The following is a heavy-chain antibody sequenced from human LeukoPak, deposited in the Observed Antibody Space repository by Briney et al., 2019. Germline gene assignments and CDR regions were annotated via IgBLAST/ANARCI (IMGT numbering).Heavy chain of an antibody. J-gene: IGHJ4*02. CDR1: GFTFSSYS. Sequence: GGSLRLSCAASGFTFSSYSMNWVRQAPGKGLEWVSYISSSSSTRYYADSVKGRFTISRDNAKNSLYLQMNNLRAEDTALYYCARATRGWYPGTDYWGQGTLVTVSS. V-gene: IGHV3-48*04. D-gene: IGHD6-19*01. CDR2: ISSSSSTR. CDR3: ARATRGWYPGTDY.